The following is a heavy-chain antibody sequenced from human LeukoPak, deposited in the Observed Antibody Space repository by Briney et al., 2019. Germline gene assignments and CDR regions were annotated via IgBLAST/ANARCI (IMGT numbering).Heavy chain of an antibody. V-gene: IGHV1-18*01. D-gene: IGHD3-22*01. J-gene: IGHJ4*02. CDR3: ARADTYYYDSSGYHTLYYFDY. CDR2: ISAYNGNT. CDR1: GYTFTSYG. Sequence: ASVKVSCKASGYTFTSYGISWVRQAPGQGLEWMGWISAYNGNTNYAQKLQGRVTMTTDTSTSTAYMELRSLRSDDTAVHYCARADTYYYDSSGYHTLYYFDYWGQGTLVTVSS.